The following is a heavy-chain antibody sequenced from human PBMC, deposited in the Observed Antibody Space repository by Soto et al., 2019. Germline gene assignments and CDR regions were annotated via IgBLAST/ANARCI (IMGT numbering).Heavy chain of an antibody. CDR1: GGGFSTYA. CDR2: ITPIFDTT. Sequence: PSVKVSCKASGGGFSTYAITWVRQAPGQGLEWMGGITPIFDTTNYAQKFQGRVTITADESTTTVHMELTSLTSEDTAVYYCASGRTTVTRSFDYCDQVTMVAVSS. CDR3: ASGRTTVTRSFDY. V-gene: IGHV1-69*13. D-gene: IGHD4-17*01. J-gene: IGHJ4*02.